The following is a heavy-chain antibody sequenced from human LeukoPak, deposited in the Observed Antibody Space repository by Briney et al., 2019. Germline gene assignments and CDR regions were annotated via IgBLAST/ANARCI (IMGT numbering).Heavy chain of an antibody. CDR3: ARGRRYYDSSGYTNFDY. CDR1: GGSFSGYY. D-gene: IGHD3-22*01. V-gene: IGHV4-34*01. J-gene: IGHJ4*02. CDR2: INHSGST. Sequence: PSETLSLTCADYGGSFSGYYWSWIRQPPGKGLEWIGEINHSGSTNYNPSLKSRVTISVDTSKNQFSLKLSSVTAADTAVYYCARGRRYYDSSGYTNFDYWGQGTLVTVSS.